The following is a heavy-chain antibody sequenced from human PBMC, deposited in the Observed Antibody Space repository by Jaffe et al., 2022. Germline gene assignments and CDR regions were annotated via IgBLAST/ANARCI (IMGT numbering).Heavy chain of an antibody. CDR2: IVVGSGNT. CDR1: GFTFTSSA. J-gene: IGHJ4*02. Sequence: QMQLVQSGPEVKKPGTSVKVSCKASGFTFTSSAVQWVRQARGQRLEWIGWIVVGSGNTNYAQKFQERVTITRDMSTSTAYMELSSLRSEDTAVYYCAADRNEEKYCSGGSCYRDYWGQGTLVTVSS. CDR3: AADRNEEKYCSGGSCYRDY. D-gene: IGHD2-15*01. V-gene: IGHV1-58*01.